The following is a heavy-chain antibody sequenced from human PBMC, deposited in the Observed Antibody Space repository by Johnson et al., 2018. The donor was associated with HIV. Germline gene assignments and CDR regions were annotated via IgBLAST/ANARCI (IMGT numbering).Heavy chain of an antibody. CDR3: AKGGVQFNDAFDI. Sequence: QVQLVESVGGVVQPGRSLRLSCAASGFTFSSYGMHWVRQAPGKGLEWVSVIYGGGSTYYADAVKGRFTISRDNSKNTLYLQMNSLRADDTALYYCAKGGVQFNDAFDIWGRGTMVTVSS. D-gene: IGHD1-1*01. CDR2: IYGGGST. J-gene: IGHJ3*02. V-gene: IGHV3-NL1*01. CDR1: GFTFSSYG.